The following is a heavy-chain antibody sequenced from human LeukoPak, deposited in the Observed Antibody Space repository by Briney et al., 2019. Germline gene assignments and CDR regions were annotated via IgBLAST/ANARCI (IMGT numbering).Heavy chain of an antibody. CDR2: TYYRSKWYN. CDR3: ARAQGGAAAGIVGMDV. D-gene: IGHD6-13*01. CDR1: GDSVSSNSAA. J-gene: IGHJ6*02. V-gene: IGHV6-1*01. Sequence: SQTLSLTCAISGDSVSSNSAAWNWIRQSPSRGLEWLGRTYYRSKWYNDYAVSVKSRITINPDKSKNHFSLQLNSVTPEDTAVYYCARAQGGAAAGIVGMDVWGQGTTVTVSS.